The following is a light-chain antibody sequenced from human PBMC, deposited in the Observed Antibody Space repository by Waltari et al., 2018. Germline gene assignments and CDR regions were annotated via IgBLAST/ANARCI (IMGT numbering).Light chain of an antibody. CDR1: NIGSTN. V-gene: IGLV3-21*04. Sequence: SYVLTQPASVSVAPGETAKITCRAFNIGSTNVCWYQQKPGQAPVLVIYDDSDRPSGIPERISGSNSANTATLTFSRVEAGDEADYYCQVWDSRSEHWVFGGGTKLTVL. CDR2: DDS. CDR3: QVWDSRSEHWV. J-gene: IGLJ3*02.